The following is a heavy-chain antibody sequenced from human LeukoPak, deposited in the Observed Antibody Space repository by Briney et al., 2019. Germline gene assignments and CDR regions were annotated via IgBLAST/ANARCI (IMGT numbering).Heavy chain of an antibody. CDR2: IYYSGST. Sequence: PSETLSLTCTVSGGSISSSSYYWGWIRQPPGKGLEWIGSIYYSGSTYYNPSLKSRVTISVHTSKNQFSLKLSSVTAADTAVYYCALCSGWSEVYFDYWGQGTLVTVSS. V-gene: IGHV4-39*01. CDR3: ALCSGWSEVYFDY. J-gene: IGHJ4*02. D-gene: IGHD6-19*01. CDR1: GGSISSSSYY.